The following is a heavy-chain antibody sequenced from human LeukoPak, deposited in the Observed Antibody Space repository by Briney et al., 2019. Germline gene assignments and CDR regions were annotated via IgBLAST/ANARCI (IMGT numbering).Heavy chain of an antibody. CDR2: ISGSGGIT. Sequence: GGSLRLSCAASGFTFSAYAISWVRQAPGKGLEWVSAISGSGGITYYADSVKGRFTTSRGNSKNTLYLQMNSLRAEDTAVYYCAKHDPRRVVITNWFDPWGQGTLVTVSS. D-gene: IGHD3-22*01. CDR1: GFTFSAYA. J-gene: IGHJ5*02. V-gene: IGHV3-23*01. CDR3: AKHDPRRVVITNWFDP.